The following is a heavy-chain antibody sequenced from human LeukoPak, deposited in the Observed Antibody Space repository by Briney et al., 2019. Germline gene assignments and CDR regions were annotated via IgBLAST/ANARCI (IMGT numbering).Heavy chain of an antibody. Sequence: ASVKVSCKASGYTFTDYYIHWVRQAPGQGLEWMGWINPNSGGTNYAQKFQGRVTMTRDTSITTAYVELSRLRSEDTAVYYCARGGTMIDDGMDVWGQGTTVTVSS. D-gene: IGHD3-22*01. V-gene: IGHV1-2*02. J-gene: IGHJ6*02. CDR2: INPNSGGT. CDR3: ARGGTMIDDGMDV. CDR1: GYTFTDYY.